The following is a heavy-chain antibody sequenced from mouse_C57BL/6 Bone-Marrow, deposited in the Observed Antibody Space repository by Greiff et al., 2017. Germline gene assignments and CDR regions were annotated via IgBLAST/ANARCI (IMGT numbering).Heavy chain of an antibody. V-gene: IGHV14-4*01. CDR3: TTNYYGSSYLYYAMDY. J-gene: IGHJ4*01. Sequence: VQLQQSGAELVRPGASVKLSCTASGFNIKDDYMHWVKQRPEQGLEWIGWIDPENGDTEYASKFQGKATITADTSSNTAYRQLISLTSEDTAVYYCTTNYYGSSYLYYAMDYWGQGTSVTVSS. CDR1: GFNIKDDY. D-gene: IGHD1-1*01. CDR2: IDPENGDT.